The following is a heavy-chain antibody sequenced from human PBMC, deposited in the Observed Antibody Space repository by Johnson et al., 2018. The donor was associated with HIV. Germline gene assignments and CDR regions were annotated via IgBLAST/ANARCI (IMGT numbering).Heavy chain of an antibody. CDR2: IGGSNK. CDR1: GFTFSDYY. V-gene: IGHV3-11*04. J-gene: IGHJ3*01. D-gene: IGHD2-15*01. Sequence: QVQLVESGGGLVKPGGSLRLSCAASGFTFSDYYMSWIRQAPGKGLEWVSYIGGSNKYYADSVTGRFTISRDNYKNTLYLQMNSLRVEDTAVYYCARERGISGGFDFWGQGTRVSVSS. CDR3: ARERGISGGFDF.